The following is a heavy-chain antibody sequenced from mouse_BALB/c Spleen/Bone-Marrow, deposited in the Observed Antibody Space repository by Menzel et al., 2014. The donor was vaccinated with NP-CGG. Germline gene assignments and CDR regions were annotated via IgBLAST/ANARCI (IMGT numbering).Heavy chain of an antibody. Sequence: EVQLVESGGGLVQPGGSPKLSCAASGFDFSRYWMSWVRQAPGEGLEWIGEINPDSSTINYTPSLKDKFIISRDSAKNTLYQQMSKVRSEDTALYYCARLGYYGYFDYWGQGTSLTVSS. CDR2: INPDSSTI. J-gene: IGHJ2*02. CDR3: ARLGYYGYFDY. V-gene: IGHV4-1*02. D-gene: IGHD2-3*01. CDR1: GFDFSRYW.